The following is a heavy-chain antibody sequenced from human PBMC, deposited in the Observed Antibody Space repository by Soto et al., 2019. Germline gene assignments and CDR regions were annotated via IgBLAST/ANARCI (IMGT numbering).Heavy chain of an antibody. D-gene: IGHD3-16*02. Sequence: QVQLVQSGAEVKEPGASVKVSCKAYGYTFPNYGISWVRQAPGQGLEWMGWIGPNTGNTNYAQKRQGRVTMTKDTSTGTAYMELRSLTSDDAAVYYCAREGVWGSFRSYSYYGMDVWGQGTTVTVSS. CDR3: AREGVWGSFRSYSYYGMDV. CDR1: GYTFPNYG. CDR2: IGPNTGNT. J-gene: IGHJ6*02. V-gene: IGHV1-18*01.